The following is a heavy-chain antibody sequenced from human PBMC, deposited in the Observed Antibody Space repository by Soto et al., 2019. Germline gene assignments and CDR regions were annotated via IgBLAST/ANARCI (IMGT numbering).Heavy chain of an antibody. CDR3: ARDPSVYGDYPRPRDYYYYGMDV. Sequence: QVQLVQSGAEVKKPGASVKVSCKASGYTFTGYYMHWVRQAPGQGLEWMGWINPNSGGTNYAQKFQGWVTMTRDTSISTAYMELSRLRSDDTAVYYCARDPSVYGDYPRPRDYYYYGMDVWGQGTTVTVSS. V-gene: IGHV1-2*04. CDR1: GYTFTGYY. J-gene: IGHJ6*02. CDR2: INPNSGGT. D-gene: IGHD4-17*01.